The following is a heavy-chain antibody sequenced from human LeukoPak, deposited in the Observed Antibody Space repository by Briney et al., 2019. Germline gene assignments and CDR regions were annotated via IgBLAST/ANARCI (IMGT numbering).Heavy chain of an antibody. CDR1: GGSFSGYY. J-gene: IGHJ3*02. V-gene: IGHV4-34*01. CDR2: INHSGST. CDR3: ARWLGTIFGVVIEDDAFDI. Sequence: PSETLSLTCAVYGGSFSGYYWSWIRQPPGKGLEWIGEINHSGSTNYNPSLKSRVTISVDTSKNQFSPKLSSVTAADTAVYYCARWLGTIFGVVIEDDAFDIWGQGTMVTVSS. D-gene: IGHD3-3*01.